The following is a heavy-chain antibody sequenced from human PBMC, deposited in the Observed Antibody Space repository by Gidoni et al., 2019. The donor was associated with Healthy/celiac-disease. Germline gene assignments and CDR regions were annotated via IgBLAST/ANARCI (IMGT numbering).Heavy chain of an antibody. J-gene: IGHJ2*01. V-gene: IGHV3-30*18. Sequence: QVQLVESGRGVVQPGRSLRLSCAAARFTFSSYGMHWVRQAPGKGLEWVAVISYDGNNEYYADSVKGRFTISRDNSKNTLYLRMNSLGAEDTAVYFCAKDRSTTSPYWYFDLWGRGTLVTVSS. CDR1: RFTFSSYG. CDR2: ISYDGNNE. D-gene: IGHD2-2*01. CDR3: AKDRSTTSPYWYFDL.